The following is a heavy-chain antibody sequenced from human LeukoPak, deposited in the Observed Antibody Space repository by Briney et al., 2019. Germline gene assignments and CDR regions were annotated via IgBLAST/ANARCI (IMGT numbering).Heavy chain of an antibody. J-gene: IGHJ4*02. CDR3: AKDEYYYDSSGNY. D-gene: IGHD3-22*01. Sequence: PSETLSLTCAVYGGSFSGYWSWIRQPPGKGLEWIGQIYHSGSTSYNPSLKSRVTISVDTPKNQFSLKLSSVTAADTAVYYCAKDEYYYDSSGNYWGQGTLVTVSS. CDR1: GGSFSGY. CDR2: IYHSGST. V-gene: IGHV4-34*01.